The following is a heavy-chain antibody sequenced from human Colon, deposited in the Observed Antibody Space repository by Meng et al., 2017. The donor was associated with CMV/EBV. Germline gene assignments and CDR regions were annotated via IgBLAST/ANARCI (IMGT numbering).Heavy chain of an antibody. CDR1: GVSVTSGAYH. D-gene: IGHD2/OR15-2a*01. CDR3: AKSRSSTPGIVDD. V-gene: IGHV4-61*08. Sequence: VQRPAVAPGLGKPSETLSLPCIVSGVSVTSGAYHWSWIRQSPGKGLEWIGYIYDTGITIYNPSLKSRVTIFLETSKNQFSLNLNSMTTADTAVYYCAKSRSSTPGIVDDWGQGTLVTVSS. CDR2: IYDTGIT. J-gene: IGHJ4*02.